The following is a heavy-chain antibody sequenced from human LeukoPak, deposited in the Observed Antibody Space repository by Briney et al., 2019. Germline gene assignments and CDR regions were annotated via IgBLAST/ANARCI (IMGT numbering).Heavy chain of an antibody. D-gene: IGHD3-3*01. CDR2: IYYDGGT. V-gene: IGHV4-39*01. CDR1: GGSISSYTYY. J-gene: IGHJ4*02. CDR3: ARHITTLWSGLHY. Sequence: SETLSLTCSVSGGSISSYTYYWDWLRQPPGKGLEWIGSIYYDGGTYYNPSLESRVTISVDTSKNQFSLKLSSMTAADTAVYYCARHITTLWSGLHYWGQGTLVTVSS.